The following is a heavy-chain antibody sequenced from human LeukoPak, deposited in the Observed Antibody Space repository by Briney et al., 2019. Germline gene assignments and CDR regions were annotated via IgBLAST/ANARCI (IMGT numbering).Heavy chain of an antibody. J-gene: IGHJ4*02. D-gene: IGHD3-10*01. V-gene: IGHV3-21*01. Sequence: GGSLRLSCAASGFTVSSNYMSWVRQAPGKGLEWVSSISSSSNYIYYADSVKGRFTISRDNAKNSLYLQMNSLRAEDTAVYYCARADYYGYHNFDYWGQGTLVTVSS. CDR3: ARADYYGYHNFDY. CDR2: ISSSSNYI. CDR1: GFTVSSNY.